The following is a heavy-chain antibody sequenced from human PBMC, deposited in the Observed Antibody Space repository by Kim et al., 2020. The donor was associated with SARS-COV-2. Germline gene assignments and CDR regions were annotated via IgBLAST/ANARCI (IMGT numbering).Heavy chain of an antibody. V-gene: IGHV1-69*13. CDR2: IIPIFGTA. J-gene: IGHJ6*02. D-gene: IGHD3-22*01. CDR1: GGTFSSYA. CDR3: ASGDSSGYYYRGNYYYGMDV. Sequence: SVKVSCKASGGTFSSYAISWVRQAPGQGLEWMGGIIPIFGTANYAQKFQGRVTITADESTSTAYMELSSLRSEDTAVYYCASGDSSGYYYRGNYYYGMDVWGQGTTVTVSS.